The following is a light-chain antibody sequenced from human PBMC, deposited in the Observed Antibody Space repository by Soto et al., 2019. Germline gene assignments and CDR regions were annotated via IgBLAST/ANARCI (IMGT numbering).Light chain of an antibody. CDR1: QGIRND. CDR2: VAS. J-gene: IGKJ2*01. Sequence: DIQMTQSPSSLSASVGDRVTITCRASQGIRNDLSWYQQKPGEAPKRLVYVASSLDGGVPARFSGSGSGTEFTLTVSRLEPEDFAVYYCQQYGSSLIYTFGQGTKLEIK. V-gene: IGKV1-17*01. CDR3: QQYGSSLIYT.